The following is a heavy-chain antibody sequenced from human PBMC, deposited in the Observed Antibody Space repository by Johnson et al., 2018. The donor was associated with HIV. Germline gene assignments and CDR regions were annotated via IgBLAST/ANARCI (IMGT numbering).Heavy chain of an antibody. CDR3: MTMATTHEGYAFDI. CDR2: IYSDSDT. CDR1: GFTFSSYA. Sequence: QVQLVESGGGVVQPGRSLSLSCVASGFTFSSYAMHWVRQAPGKGLEWVSIIYSDSDTYYADSVKGRFTISRDDSKNTLYLQMNSLKTEDTAVYYCMTMATTHEGYAFDIWGQGTMVTFSS. V-gene: IGHV3-NL1*01. J-gene: IGHJ3*02. D-gene: IGHD5-24*01.